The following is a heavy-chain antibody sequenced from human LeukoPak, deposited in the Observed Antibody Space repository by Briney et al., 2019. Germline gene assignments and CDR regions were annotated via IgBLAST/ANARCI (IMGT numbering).Heavy chain of an antibody. D-gene: IGHD1-26*01. CDR2: IYSCGST. V-gene: IGHV3-66*01. J-gene: IGHJ3*02. Sequence: GGSLRLSCAASGFTVSSNYMSWVRQAPGKGLEWVSVIYSCGSTYYADSVKGRFTISRDNAKNSLYLQMNSLRAEDTAVYYCARDLRYSGSRYAFDIWGQGTMVTVSS. CDR1: GFTVSSNY. CDR3: ARDLRYSGSRYAFDI.